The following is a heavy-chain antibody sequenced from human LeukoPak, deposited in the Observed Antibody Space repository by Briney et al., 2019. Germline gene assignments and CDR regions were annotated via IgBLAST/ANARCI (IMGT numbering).Heavy chain of an antibody. CDR3: AREGSLWAYSNYGGNGVLYYGMDV. CDR1: GGSISSGSYY. Sequence: SETLSLTCTVSGGSISSGSYYWSWIRQPAGKGLEWIGRIYTSGSTNYNPSLKSRVTISVDTSKNQFSLKLSSVTAADTAVYYCAREGSLWAYSNYGGNGVLYYGMDVWGQGTTVTVSS. CDR2: IYTSGST. D-gene: IGHD4-23*01. J-gene: IGHJ6*02. V-gene: IGHV4-61*02.